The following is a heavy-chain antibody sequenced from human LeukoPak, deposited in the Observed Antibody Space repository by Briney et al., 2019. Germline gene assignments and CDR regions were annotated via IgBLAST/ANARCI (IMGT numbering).Heavy chain of an antibody. Sequence: SETLSLTCTVSGGSISSSSHYWGWIRQPPGKGLEWIGSIYYSGSTYYNPSLKSRVTISVDTSKNQFSLKLSSVTAADTAVYYCARVSGPRWELLQYYFDYWGQGTLVTVSS. J-gene: IGHJ4*02. CDR2: IYYSGST. V-gene: IGHV4-39*07. D-gene: IGHD1-26*01. CDR1: GGSISSSSHY. CDR3: ARVSGPRWELLQYYFDY.